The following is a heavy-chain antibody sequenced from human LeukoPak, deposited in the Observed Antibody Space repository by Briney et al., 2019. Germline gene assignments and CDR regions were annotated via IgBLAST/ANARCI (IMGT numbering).Heavy chain of an antibody. CDR1: GDSVSSNSAT. V-gene: IGHV6-1*01. J-gene: IGHJ4*02. CDR3: ARRTDDYTYLDY. D-gene: IGHD4-11*01. CDR2: TYYRSKWYN. Sequence: SQTLSLTCAISGDSVSSNSATWNWIRPSPSRGLEWLGRTYYRSKWYNDYAVSVKSRITINPDTSKNQFSLQLNSVTPEDTAVYYCARRTDDYTYLDYWGQGTLVTVSS.